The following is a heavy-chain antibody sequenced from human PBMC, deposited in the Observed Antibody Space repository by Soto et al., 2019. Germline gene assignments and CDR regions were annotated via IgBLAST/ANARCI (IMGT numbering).Heavy chain of an antibody. Sequence: QVHLQESGPGLVKPSETLSLTCTVSGGAISTYYWTWIRQPAGKGLEWIGRIYSSGSTKYNPSLQSRVTTSLDTSTNQFSLRPTSVTAADTAVYYSARGKRFSNWFAPWGQGTLVTVSS. CDR3: ARGKRFSNWFAP. J-gene: IGHJ5*02. CDR2: IYSSGST. V-gene: IGHV4-4*07. D-gene: IGHD3-3*01. CDR1: GGAISTYY.